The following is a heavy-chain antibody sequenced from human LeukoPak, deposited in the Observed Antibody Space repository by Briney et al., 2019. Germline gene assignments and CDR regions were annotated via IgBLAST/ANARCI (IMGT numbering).Heavy chain of an antibody. D-gene: IGHD3-10*01. J-gene: IGHJ4*02. CDR1: GVTFSTFW. Sequence: GGSLRLSCVASGVTFSTFWMTWVRQAPGQGLEWVANIRGDGSRQYYVDSVKGRFTISRDNAKNSLYLQMTNLRAEDTSVYYCARDYYGSGSYYLGHSDYWGQGTLVTVSS. CDR3: ARDYYGSGSYYLGHSDY. V-gene: IGHV3-7*01. CDR2: IRGDGSRQ.